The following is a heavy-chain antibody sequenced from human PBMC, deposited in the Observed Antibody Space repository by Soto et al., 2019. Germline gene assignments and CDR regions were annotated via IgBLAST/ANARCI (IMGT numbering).Heavy chain of an antibody. Sequence: PSETLYLTCTVSGGTISSWYWSWIRKHPGKELEWIGYIYYSGSTNCNPSLKSRVTISVDTSKNQFSLKLSSVTAADTAVYYCARRYGRAIDFWGQGTLVTVSS. V-gene: IGHV4-59*08. CDR2: IYYSGST. J-gene: IGHJ4*02. CDR3: ARRYGRAIDF. CDR1: GGTISSWY. D-gene: IGHD3-16*01.